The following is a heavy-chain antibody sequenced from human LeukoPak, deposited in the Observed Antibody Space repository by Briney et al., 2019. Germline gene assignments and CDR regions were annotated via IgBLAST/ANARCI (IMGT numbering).Heavy chain of an antibody. J-gene: IGHJ4*02. CDR2: ISSSSSYI. V-gene: IGHV3-21*01. Sequence: GGSLRLSCAASGFTFSSYSMNWVRQAPGKGLEWVSSISSSSSYIYYADSVKGRFTISRDNAKNSLYLQMNSLRAEDTAVYYCARVRCSGGSCYAVCFDYWGQGTLVTVSS. D-gene: IGHD2-15*01. CDR1: GFTFSSYS. CDR3: ARVRCSGGSCYAVCFDY.